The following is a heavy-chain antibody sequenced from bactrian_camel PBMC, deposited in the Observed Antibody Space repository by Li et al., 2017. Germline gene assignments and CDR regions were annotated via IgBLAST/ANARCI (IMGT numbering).Heavy chain of an antibody. CDR1: PYTIRTYA. V-gene: IGHV3S31*01. Sequence: DVQLVESGGGLVQPGGSLTLSCAASPYTIRTYAMAWFRQAPGKEREGIATIDGNAVTTYKDSVKGRFVISADDAESTLYLQMNNLEPEDTARYHCAAAYQCPLPPGTSVPPFIYPGQGTQVTVS. CDR2: IDGNAVTT. J-gene: IGHJ4*01. D-gene: IGHD1*01.